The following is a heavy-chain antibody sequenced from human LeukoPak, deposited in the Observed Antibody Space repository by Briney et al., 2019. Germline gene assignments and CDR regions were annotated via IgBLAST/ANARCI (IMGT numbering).Heavy chain of an antibody. V-gene: IGHV1-69*05. CDR1: GGTFSSYA. D-gene: IGHD2-15*01. CDR2: IIPIFGTA. CDR3: ATTRLGYCSGGSCYENY. J-gene: IGHJ4*02. Sequence: SVKVSCKAPGGTFSSYAISWVRQAPGQGLEWMGRIIPIFGTANYAQKFQGRVTITTDESTSTAYMELSSLRSEDTAVYYCATTRLGYCSGGSCYENYWGQGTLVTVSS.